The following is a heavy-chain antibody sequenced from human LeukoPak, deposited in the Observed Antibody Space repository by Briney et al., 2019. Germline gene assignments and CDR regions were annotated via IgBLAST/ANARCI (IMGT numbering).Heavy chain of an antibody. CDR3: ARGCSSTNCYEDY. CDR1: GGSISSYY. J-gene: IGHJ4*02. V-gene: IGHV4-59*01. CDR2: IYYSGST. D-gene: IGHD2-2*01. Sequence: SETLSLTCTVSGGSISSYYWSWIRQPPGKGLEWIGYIYYSGSTNYNPSLKSRVTISVDTSKHQFSLKLSSVTAADTAVYYCARGCSSTNCYEDYWGQGTLVTVSS.